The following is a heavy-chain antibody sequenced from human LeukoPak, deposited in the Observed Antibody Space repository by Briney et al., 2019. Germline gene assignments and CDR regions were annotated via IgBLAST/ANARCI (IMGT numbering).Heavy chain of an antibody. J-gene: IGHJ4*02. Sequence: ASVKVSCKASGGTFSSYAISWVRQAPGQGLEWMGRIIPILGIANYAQKFQGRVTITADKSTSTAYMELSSLRSEDTAVYYCARGHDSSGYYLYWGQGTLVTVSS. CDR3: ARGHDSSGYYLY. V-gene: IGHV1-69*04. D-gene: IGHD3-22*01. CDR2: IIPILGIA. CDR1: GGTFSSYA.